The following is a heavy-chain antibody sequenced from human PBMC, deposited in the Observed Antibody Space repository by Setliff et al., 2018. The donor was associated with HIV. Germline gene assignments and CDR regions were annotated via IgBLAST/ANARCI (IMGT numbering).Heavy chain of an antibody. Sequence: PGESLKISCKGSGYTFTSYWIGWVRQMPGKGLEWMGLIYPNDSEMRYSPSFQGQVTMSADKSINTVYLQWSGLKTSDTAIYYCARGRDALDIWGQGTMVTVSS. D-gene: IGHD1-26*01. J-gene: IGHJ3*02. CDR2: IYPNDSEM. CDR3: ARGRDALDI. V-gene: IGHV5-51*01. CDR1: GYTFTSYW.